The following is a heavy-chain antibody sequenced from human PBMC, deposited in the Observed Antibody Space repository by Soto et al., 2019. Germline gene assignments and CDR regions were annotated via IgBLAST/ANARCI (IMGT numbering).Heavy chain of an antibody. CDR1: GFSLSTSGVG. CDR3: ALRWGYCSGGSCYSIWFDP. D-gene: IGHD2-15*01. CDR2: IYWDDDK. Sequence: QITLKESGPTLVKPTQTLTLTCTFSGFSLSTSGVGVGWIRQPPGKALEWLALIYWDDDKRYSPSLKSRLTITKDTSKNQVVLTMTNMDPVDTATYYCALRWGYCSGGSCYSIWFDPWGQGTLVTVSS. J-gene: IGHJ5*02. V-gene: IGHV2-5*02.